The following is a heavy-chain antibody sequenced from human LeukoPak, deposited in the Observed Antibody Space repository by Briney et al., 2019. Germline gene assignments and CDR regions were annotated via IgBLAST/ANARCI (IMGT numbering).Heavy chain of an antibody. J-gene: IGHJ6*03. CDR2: IRYDGSNK. V-gene: IGHV3-30*02. CDR3: AREPYSSSSYYYYYYYMDV. CDR1: GFTFNSYG. Sequence: GGSLRLSCAASGFTFNSYGMHWVRQAPGKGLEWVAFIRYDGSNKYYADSVKGRFTISRDNSKNTLYLQMNSLRAEDTTVYYCAREPYSSSSYYYYYYYMDVWGKGTTVTVSS. D-gene: IGHD6-6*01.